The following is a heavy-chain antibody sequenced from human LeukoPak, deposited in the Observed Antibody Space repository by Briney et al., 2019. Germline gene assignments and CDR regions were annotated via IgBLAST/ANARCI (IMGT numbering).Heavy chain of an antibody. J-gene: IGHJ3*02. D-gene: IGHD6-13*01. Sequence: SETLSLTCTVSGGSISSYYWSWIRQPPGKGLEWIGYIYYSGSTNYNPSLKSRVTISVDTSKNQFSLKLSSVTAADTAVYYCARGVAAAGNGAFDIWGQGTMVTVSS. V-gene: IGHV4-59*01. CDR1: GGSISSYY. CDR2: IYYSGST. CDR3: ARGVAAAGNGAFDI.